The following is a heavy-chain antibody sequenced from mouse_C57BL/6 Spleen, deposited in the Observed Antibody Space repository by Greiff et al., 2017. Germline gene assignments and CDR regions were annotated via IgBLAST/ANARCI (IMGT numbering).Heavy chain of an antibody. J-gene: IGHJ4*01. CDR3: ARQGGSSYVYAMDY. CDR1: GFTFSSYG. CDR2: ISSGGSYT. V-gene: IGHV5-6*02. D-gene: IGHD1-1*01. Sequence: EVKLEESGGDLVKPGGSLKLSCAASGFTFSSYGMSWVRQTPDKRLEWVATISSGGSYTYYPDSVKGRFTISRDNAKNTLYLQMSSLKSEDTAMYYCARQGGSSYVYAMDYWGQGTSVTVSS.